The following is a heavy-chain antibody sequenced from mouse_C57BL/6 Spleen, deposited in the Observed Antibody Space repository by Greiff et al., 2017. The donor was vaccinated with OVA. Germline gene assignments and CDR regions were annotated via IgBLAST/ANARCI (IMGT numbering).Heavy chain of an antibody. D-gene: IGHD3-3*01. CDR3: ARQGDSWYFDV. V-gene: IGHV5-6*01. CDR1: GFTFSSYG. CDR2: ISSGGSYT. J-gene: IGHJ1*03. Sequence: EVQLQESGGDLVKPGGSLKLSCAASGFTFSSYGMSWVRQTPDKRLEWVATISSGGSYTYYPDSVKGRFTISRDNAKNTLYLQMSSLKSEDTAMYYCARQGDSWYFDVWGTGTTVTVSS.